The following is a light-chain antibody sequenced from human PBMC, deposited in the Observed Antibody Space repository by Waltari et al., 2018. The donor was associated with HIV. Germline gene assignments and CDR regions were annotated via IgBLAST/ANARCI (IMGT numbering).Light chain of an antibody. CDR3: AAWDDALGGQGV. J-gene: IGLJ3*02. V-gene: IGLV1-44*01. Sequence: QSVLTQPPSVSATPGQTVTISCSGSNSNIDRHGVNWFQQLPGRAPKLLIYRNNNRPAGVPDRFSGSRSGTSASLAIRWLQSEDEADYYCAAWDDALGGQGVFGGGTKLTVL. CDR1: NSNIDRHG. CDR2: RNN.